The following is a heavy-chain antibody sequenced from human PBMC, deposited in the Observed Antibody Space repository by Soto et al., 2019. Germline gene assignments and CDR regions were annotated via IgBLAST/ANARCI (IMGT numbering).Heavy chain of an antibody. Sequence: SETLSLPCSVSGYLISSGYYWGLVRQTPGKGLEWLGSIDYSGRTYKNPSLKSRASASVDLSQNQFSLNLRSVTAECTGVYFFAREPSSAYGTDCFDYWGQGTLVTVSS. D-gene: IGHD3-22*01. CDR3: AREPSSAYGTDCFDY. V-gene: IGHV4-38-2*02. J-gene: IGHJ4*02. CDR1: GYLISSGYY. CDR2: IDYSGRT.